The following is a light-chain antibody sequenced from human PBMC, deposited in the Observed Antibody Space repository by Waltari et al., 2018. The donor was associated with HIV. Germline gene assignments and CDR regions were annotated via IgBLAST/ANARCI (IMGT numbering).Light chain of an antibody. CDR1: QSISTS. V-gene: IGKV1-39*01. CDR2: TAS. J-gene: IGKJ3*01. CDR3: QQSYNYPLT. Sequence: DIQMTQSPSSLSASVGDRVTISCRTSQSISTSLHWYQQKRGKAPELLIHTASTLQTGVPSRFSGSGSGTDFTLTISRLQVEDFATYYCQQSYNYPLTFGPGTKVDIK.